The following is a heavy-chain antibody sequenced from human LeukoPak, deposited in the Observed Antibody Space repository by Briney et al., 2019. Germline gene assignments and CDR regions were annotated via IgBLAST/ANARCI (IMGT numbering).Heavy chain of an antibody. CDR1: GFSFSNYA. D-gene: IGHD5-18*01. J-gene: IGHJ4*02. CDR2: ISSTGGTT. V-gene: IGHV3-23*01. Sequence: GGPLRLSCAASGFSFSNYAMSWVRQAPGKGLEWVSSISSTGGTTYYADSVKGRFTISRDNSKNTLYLQMNSLRAEDTAVYYCAIGGYSYGYSPKYFDYWGQGTLVTVSS. CDR3: AIGGYSYGYSPKYFDY.